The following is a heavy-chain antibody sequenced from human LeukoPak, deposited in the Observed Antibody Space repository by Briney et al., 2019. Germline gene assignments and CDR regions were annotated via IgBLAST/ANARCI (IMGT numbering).Heavy chain of an antibody. CDR1: GGSLGIYY. CDR2: IYTSGST. CDR3: ARDSFWSGYPDY. J-gene: IGHJ4*02. V-gene: IGHV4-4*09. Sequence: SETLSLTCTVSGGSLGIYYWSWIRQSPGKGLEWIGYIYTSGSTNYNPSLKSRVTMSVDTSKNQFSLKLSSVTAADTAVYYCARDSFWSGYPDYWGQGTLVTVSS. D-gene: IGHD3-3*01.